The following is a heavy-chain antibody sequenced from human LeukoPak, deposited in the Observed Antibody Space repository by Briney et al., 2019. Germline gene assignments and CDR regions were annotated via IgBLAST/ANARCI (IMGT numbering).Heavy chain of an antibody. CDR3: ARVASGYDVFDI. CDR2: IYYSGST. D-gene: IGHD3-3*01. CDR1: GGSVSGGSYY. J-gene: IGHJ3*02. Sequence: SETLSLTCTVSGGSVSGGSYYWSWIRQPPGKGLEWIGYIYYSGSTNYNPSLKSRVTISVDTSKNQFSLKLSSVTAADTAVFYCARVASGYDVFDIWGQGTMVTVSS. V-gene: IGHV4-61*01.